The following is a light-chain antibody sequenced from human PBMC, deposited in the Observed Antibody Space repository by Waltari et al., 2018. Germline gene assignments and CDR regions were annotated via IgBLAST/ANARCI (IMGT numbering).Light chain of an antibody. CDR2: DVA. Sequence: QSALTQPRPVSGSLAQSVTISCTGTGRDLGGYNSVPWYQQHPDKVPKLIIFDVAKRPSGVPDRFSGSKSGNTASLTISGLQAEDEADYYCCSYAGSYTFVFGVGTKVSVV. CDR3: CSYAGSYTFV. CDR1: GRDLGGYNS. V-gene: IGLV2-11*01. J-gene: IGLJ1*01.